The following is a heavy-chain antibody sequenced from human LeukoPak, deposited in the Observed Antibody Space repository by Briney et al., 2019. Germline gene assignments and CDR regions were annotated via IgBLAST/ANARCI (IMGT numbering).Heavy chain of an antibody. Sequence: GGSLRLSCAASGFTFSNAWMTWVRQTPGEGLEWIARIKSKSDGETIHYAAVVKGRFTISRDDSANTLYLQMNSLRNEDTAVYFCATVSSGYLFDYWGQGTLVSVSS. D-gene: IGHD3-22*01. CDR1: GFTFSNAW. V-gene: IGHV3-15*01. J-gene: IGHJ4*02. CDR3: ATVSSGYLFDY. CDR2: IKSKSDGETI.